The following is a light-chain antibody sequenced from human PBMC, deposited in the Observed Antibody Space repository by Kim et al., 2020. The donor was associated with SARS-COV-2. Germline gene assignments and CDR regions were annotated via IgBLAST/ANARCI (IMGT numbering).Light chain of an antibody. CDR3: AAWDDSLNGWV. J-gene: IGLJ3*02. CDR2: SNN. V-gene: IGLV1-44*01. Sequence: QSVLTQPPSASGTPGQRVTISCSGSSSNIGSNIVNWYQQLPGTDPKLLIYSNNQRASGVPDRFSGYKSGTSASLAISGLQSEDEADYYCAAWDDSLNGWVIGGGTERSVL. CDR1: SSNIGSNI.